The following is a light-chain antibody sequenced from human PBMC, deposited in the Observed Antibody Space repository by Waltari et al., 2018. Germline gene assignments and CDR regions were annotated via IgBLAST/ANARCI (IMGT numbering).Light chain of an antibody. V-gene: IGKV1-5*03. CDR3: QQFNTYPLT. Sequence: DIQMTQSPSPLSASLGYGVAITCRASQTMSTWLAWYQQKPGKAPNLLIYKTSHLETGVPSRFRGSGSGTEFTLTINSLQAEDIATYYCQQFNTYPLTFGGGTRVQIK. J-gene: IGKJ4*01. CDR1: QTMSTW. CDR2: KTS.